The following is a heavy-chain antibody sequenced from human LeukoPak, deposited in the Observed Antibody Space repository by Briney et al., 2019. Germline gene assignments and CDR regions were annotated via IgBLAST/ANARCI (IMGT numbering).Heavy chain of an antibody. D-gene: IGHD2-21*01. Sequence: PSETLSLTCAVYGGSFSGYYWSWIRQPPGKGLEWIGYIYYSGSTNYNPSLKSRVTISVDTSKNQFSLKLSSVTAADTAVYYCARGRIHVDPWGQGTLVTVSS. V-gene: IGHV4-59*01. CDR1: GGSFSGYY. J-gene: IGHJ5*02. CDR3: ARGRIHVDP. CDR2: IYYSGST.